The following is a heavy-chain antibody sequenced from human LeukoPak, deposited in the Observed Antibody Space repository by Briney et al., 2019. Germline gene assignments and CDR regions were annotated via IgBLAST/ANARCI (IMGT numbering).Heavy chain of an antibody. CDR3: AKAHHGDYFFYFDY. D-gene: IGHD4-17*01. V-gene: IGHV3-48*03. Sequence: PGGSLRLSCAASGFTFSSYEMNWVRQAPGKGLEWVSYTSSSGSTIYYADSVKGRFTISRDNAKNSLYLQMTSLRAEDTAVYYCAKAHHGDYFFYFDYWGQGTLVTVSS. CDR1: GFTFSSYE. CDR2: TSSSGSTI. J-gene: IGHJ4*02.